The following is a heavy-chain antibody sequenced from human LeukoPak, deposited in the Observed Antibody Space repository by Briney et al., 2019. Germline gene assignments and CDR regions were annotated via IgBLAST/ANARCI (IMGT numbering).Heavy chain of an antibody. J-gene: IGHJ4*02. CDR3: ARSRVETSWSPNQD. Sequence: GGSLRLSCAASGFTCSSYWMSWVRQAPGKGLEWVANIKQDGSEKYYVDSVKGRFTISRDNAKNSLYLQMNSLRAEDTAVYYCARSRVETSWSPNQDWGQGTLVTVSS. CDR1: GFTCSSYW. D-gene: IGHD3-3*01. V-gene: IGHV3-7*01. CDR2: IKQDGSEK.